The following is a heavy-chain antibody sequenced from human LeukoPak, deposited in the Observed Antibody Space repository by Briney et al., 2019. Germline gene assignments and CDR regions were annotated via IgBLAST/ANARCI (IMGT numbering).Heavy chain of an antibody. CDR1: GGSISSYY. CDR2: IYYGGST. CDR3: ARHRGTYSYGYFIGYNWFDP. D-gene: IGHD5-18*01. V-gene: IGHV4-59*08. Sequence: SETLSLICTVSGGSISSYYWSWIRQPPGKGLEWIGYIYYGGSTNYNPSLKSRVTISVDTSKNQFSLKLSSVTAADTAVYYCARHRGTYSYGYFIGYNWFDPWGQGTLVTVSS. J-gene: IGHJ5*02.